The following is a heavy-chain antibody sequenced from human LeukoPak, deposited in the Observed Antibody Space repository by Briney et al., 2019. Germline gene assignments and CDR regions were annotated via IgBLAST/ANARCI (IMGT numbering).Heavy chain of an antibody. D-gene: IGHD2-2*01. J-gene: IGHJ5*02. Sequence: GGSLRLSCAASGFTFSSYWMSWVRQAPGKGLEWVSAISGSGGSTYYADSVKGRFTISRDNSKNTLYLQMNSLRAEDTAVYYCAKGRFVVVPAAMDWFDPWGQGTLVTVSS. CDR3: AKGRFVVVPAAMDWFDP. CDR2: ISGSGGST. CDR1: GFTFSSYW. V-gene: IGHV3-23*01.